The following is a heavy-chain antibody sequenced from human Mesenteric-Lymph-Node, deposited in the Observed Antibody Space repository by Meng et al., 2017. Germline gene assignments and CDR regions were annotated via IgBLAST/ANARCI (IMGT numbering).Heavy chain of an antibody. CDR2: ISSSSSYI. CDR3: ARGLQTKQWLVPGLEYYYGMDV. Sequence: GESLKISCAASGFTFSSYSMNWVRQAPGKGLEWVSSISSSSSYIYYADSVKGRFTISRDNAKNSLYLQMNSLRAEDTAVYYCARGLQTKQWLVPGLEYYYGMDVWGQGTTVTVSS. D-gene: IGHD6-19*01. CDR1: GFTFSSYS. V-gene: IGHV3-21*01. J-gene: IGHJ6*02.